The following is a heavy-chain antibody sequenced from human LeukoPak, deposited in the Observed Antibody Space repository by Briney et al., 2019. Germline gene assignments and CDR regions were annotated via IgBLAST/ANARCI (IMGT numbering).Heavy chain of an antibody. CDR1: GYSISSGSYY. J-gene: IGHJ4*02. CDR2: IYTSGST. D-gene: IGHD4-17*01. V-gene: IGHV4-61*02. CDR3: ARGTTVTFFDY. Sequence: PSETQSLTCTVSGYSISSGSYYRSWIRQPAGKGLEWIGRIYTSGSTNYNPSLKSRVTISVDTSKNQFSLKLSSVTAADTAVYYCARGTTVTFFDYWGQGTLVTVSS.